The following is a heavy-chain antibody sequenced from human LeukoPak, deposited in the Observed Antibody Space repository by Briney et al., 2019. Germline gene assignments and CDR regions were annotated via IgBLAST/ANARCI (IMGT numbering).Heavy chain of an antibody. CDR2: ISSTGSYI. D-gene: IGHD6-6*01. CDR1: GFTVSSNY. CDR3: ARGAARDY. J-gene: IGHJ4*02. Sequence: GGALRLSCAASGFTVSSNYMSWVRQAPGKGLEWVSSISSTGSYIYYTDSVKGRFTISRDNAKNSLYLQMNSLRAEDTAVYYCARGAARDYWGQGILVAVSS. V-gene: IGHV3-21*01.